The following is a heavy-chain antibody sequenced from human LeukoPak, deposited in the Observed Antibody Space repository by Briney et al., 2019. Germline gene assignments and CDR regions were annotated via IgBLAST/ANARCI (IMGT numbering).Heavy chain of an antibody. J-gene: IGHJ4*02. D-gene: IGHD2-2*01. CDR1: GGSTSSGDYY. CDR3: ARGKYQPLLYTAALDY. CDR2: IYYSGST. Sequence: PSETLSLTCTVSGGSTSSGDYYWSWIRQPPGKGLEWIGYIYYSGSTYYNPSLKSRVTISVDTSKNQFSLKLSSVTAADTAVYYCARGKYQPLLYTAALDYWGQGTLVTVSS. V-gene: IGHV4-30-4*08.